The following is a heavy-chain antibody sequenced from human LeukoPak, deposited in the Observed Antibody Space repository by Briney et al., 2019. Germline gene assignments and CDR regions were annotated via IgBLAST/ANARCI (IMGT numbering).Heavy chain of an antibody. CDR3: AKDVGYCSGGSCYSGDYYYGMDV. J-gene: IGHJ6*02. V-gene: IGHV3-15*01. D-gene: IGHD2-15*01. CDR1: GFTFSNAW. Sequence: PGGSLRLSCAASGFTFSNAWMSWVRQAPGKGLEWVGRIKSKTDGGTTDYAAPVKGRFTISRDDSKNTLYLQMNSLRAEDTAVYYCAKDVGYCSGGSCYSGDYYYGMDVWGQGTTVTVSS. CDR2: IKSKTDGGTT.